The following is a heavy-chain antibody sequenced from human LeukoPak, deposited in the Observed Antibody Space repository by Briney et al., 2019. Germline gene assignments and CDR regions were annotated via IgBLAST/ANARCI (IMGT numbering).Heavy chain of an antibody. V-gene: IGHV1-69*13. CDR1: GGTFSSYA. Sequence: SVKVSCKASGGTFSSYAISWVRQAPGQGLEWMGGIIPIFGTANYAQKFQGRVTITADESTSTAYMELSSLRSEDTAVYYCARKLWWGQTRTEYYFDYWGQGTLVTVSS. J-gene: IGHJ4*02. CDR3: ARKLWWGQTRTEYYFDY. D-gene: IGHD2-21*01. CDR2: IIPIFGTA.